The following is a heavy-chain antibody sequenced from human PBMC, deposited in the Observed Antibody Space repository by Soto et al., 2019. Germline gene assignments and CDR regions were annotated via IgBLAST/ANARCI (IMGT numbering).Heavy chain of an antibody. V-gene: IGHV6-1*01. CDR2: TYYRSKWYN. CDR3: ARVSSSSSIYYYYGMDV. D-gene: IGHD6-6*01. CDR1: GDSVSSNSAA. J-gene: IGHJ6*02. Sequence: QTLSLTCAISGDSVSSNSAAWNWIRQSPSRGLEWLGRTYYRSKWYNDYAVSVKSRITINPDTSKNQFSLQLNSVTPEDTAVYYCARVSSSSSIYYYYGMDVWGQGTTVTVSS.